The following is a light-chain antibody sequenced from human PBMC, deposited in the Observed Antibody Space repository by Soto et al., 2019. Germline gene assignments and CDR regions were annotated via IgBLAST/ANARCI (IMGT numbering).Light chain of an antibody. CDR3: QQYDNLP. CDR1: QDISNY. V-gene: IGKV1-33*01. Sequence: DIQMTQSPSSLSASVGDRVTITCQASQDISNYLNWYQQKPGKAPKLLIYDASNLETGVPSRFSGSGSGTDFTFTISSLQPEAIATYYCQQYDNLPFGGGTKVEIK. CDR2: DAS. J-gene: IGKJ4*01.